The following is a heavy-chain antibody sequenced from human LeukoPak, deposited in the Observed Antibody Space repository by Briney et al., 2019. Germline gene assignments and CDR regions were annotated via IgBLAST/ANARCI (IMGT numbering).Heavy chain of an antibody. Sequence: SETLSLTCTVSGGSISSYYWSWIRQPPGKGLEWIGYIYYSGTTNYNPSLKSRVTISVDTSKNQFFLKLSSVTAADTAVYYCARGVYIAAAQYGYWGQGTLVTVSS. V-gene: IGHV4-59*01. CDR1: GGSISSYY. D-gene: IGHD6-13*01. CDR2: IYYSGTT. J-gene: IGHJ4*02. CDR3: ARGVYIAAAQYGY.